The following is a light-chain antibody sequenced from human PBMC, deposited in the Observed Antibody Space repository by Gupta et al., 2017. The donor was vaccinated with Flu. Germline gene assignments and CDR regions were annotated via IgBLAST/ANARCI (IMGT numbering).Light chain of an antibody. CDR3: MQGTHPWS. V-gene: IGKV2-30*01. Sequence: DVVMTQPPLSLPVSLGQPASISCNSSQSLVYKTGHTYLNGFQQRAGQSPRRLVSEVANRDSGDPDSLSASGADTDFSLKISRVEAEEDGVYYSMQGTHPWSFGKGTKLK. CDR1: QSLVYKTGHTY. J-gene: IGKJ2*04. CDR2: EVA.